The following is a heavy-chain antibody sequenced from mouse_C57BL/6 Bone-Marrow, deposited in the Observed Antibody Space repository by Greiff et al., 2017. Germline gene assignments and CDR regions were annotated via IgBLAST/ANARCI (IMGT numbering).Heavy chain of an antibody. Sequence: QVQLQQSGAELVRPGTSVKMSCKASGYTFTNYWIGWAKQRPGHGLEWIGDIYPGGGSTNYNEKFKGKATLTADKSSSTAYMQFSSLTSEDSAIYYCSRSRAYGSSYDWFAYWGQGTLVTVSA. CDR1: GYTFTNYW. J-gene: IGHJ3*01. V-gene: IGHV1-63*01. CDR3: SRSRAYGSSYDWFAY. D-gene: IGHD1-1*01. CDR2: IYPGGGST.